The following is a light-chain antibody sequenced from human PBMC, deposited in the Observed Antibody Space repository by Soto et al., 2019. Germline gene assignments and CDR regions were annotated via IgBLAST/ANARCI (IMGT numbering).Light chain of an antibody. J-gene: IGKJ5*01. V-gene: IGKV3-20*01. CDR1: QSVSSSY. CDR3: QHYVNSPPYT. CDR2: GVS. Sequence: EIVLTQSPGTLSLSPGERATLSCRASQSVSSSYLAWYQQKPGQAPRLLIYGVSSRATGVPDRFSGSGSGTDFTLTISSLQPEDFAMYYCQHYVNSPPYTFGQGTRLEIK.